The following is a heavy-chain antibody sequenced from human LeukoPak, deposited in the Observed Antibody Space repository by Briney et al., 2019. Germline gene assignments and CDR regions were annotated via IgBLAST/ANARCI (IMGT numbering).Heavy chain of an antibody. CDR1: GYSFTSYW. CDR3: ARRTAMDLFYYGMDV. V-gene: IGHV5-10-1*01. CDR2: IDPSDSYT. Sequence: GESLKISCKGSGYSFTSYWISWVRQMPGKGLEWMGRIDPSDSYTNCSPSFQGHVTISADKSISTAYLQWSSLKASDTAMYYCARRTAMDLFYYGMDVWGQGTTVTVSS. D-gene: IGHD5-18*01. J-gene: IGHJ6*02.